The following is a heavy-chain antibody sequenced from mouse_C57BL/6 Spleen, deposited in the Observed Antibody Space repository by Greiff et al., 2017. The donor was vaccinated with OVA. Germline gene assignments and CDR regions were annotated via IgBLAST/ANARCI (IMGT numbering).Heavy chain of an antibody. J-gene: IGHJ3*01. CDR2: IDPETGGT. Sequence: QVQLKESGAELVRPGASVTLSCKASGYTFTDYEMHWVKQTPVHGLEWIGAIDPETGGTAYNQKFKGKAILTADKSSSTAYMELRSLTSEDSAVYYCLRGAWFAYWGQGTLVTVSA. CDR1: GYTFTDYE. V-gene: IGHV1-15*01. CDR3: LRGAWFAY.